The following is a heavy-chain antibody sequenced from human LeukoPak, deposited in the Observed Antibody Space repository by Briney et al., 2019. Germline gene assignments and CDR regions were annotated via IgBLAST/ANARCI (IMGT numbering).Heavy chain of an antibody. CDR3: AKGSKGYGSGSHDY. D-gene: IGHD3-10*01. CDR2: ISGSGGSA. J-gene: IGHJ4*02. V-gene: IGHV3-23*01. Sequence: GGSLRLSWAASGFSFMGFAMNWVRQAPGEGLQWVSTISGSGGSAFYADSVRGRFIISRDNYNNAVYLQMDSLRVEDTAVYYCAKGSKGYGSGSHDYWGRGTLVTVSS. CDR1: GFSFMGFA.